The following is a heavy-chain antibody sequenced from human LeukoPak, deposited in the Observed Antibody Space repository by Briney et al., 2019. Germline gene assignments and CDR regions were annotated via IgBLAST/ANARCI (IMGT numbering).Heavy chain of an antibody. CDR2: IILILGII. CDR1: GGTFSRSA. V-gene: IGHV1-69*04. D-gene: IGHD4-17*01. J-gene: IGHJ4*02. CDR3: ARDPGKYGDYSRPSGLDY. Sequence: ASVKVSCKASGGTFSRSAIIWVRQAPGQGLEWMGRIILILGIINYAQKFQDRVSITADKSTSTAYMELSSLRSEDTAMYYCARDPGKYGDYSRPSGLDYWGQGSLVTVSS.